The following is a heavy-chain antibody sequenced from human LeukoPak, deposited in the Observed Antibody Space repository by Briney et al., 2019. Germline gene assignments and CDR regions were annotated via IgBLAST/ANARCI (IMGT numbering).Heavy chain of an antibody. V-gene: IGHV3-7*05. Sequence: PGRSLRLSCAASGFTFSNYWMSWVRQAPGKGLEWVAHINQDGSEKYYVDSVKGRFTISRDNAKNSLYLQMNSLRAEDTAVYYCARDGGGDIVVAFAFDIWGQGTMVTVSS. CDR3: ARDGGGDIVVAFAFDI. J-gene: IGHJ3*02. CDR2: INQDGSEK. D-gene: IGHD2-15*01. CDR1: GFTFSNYW.